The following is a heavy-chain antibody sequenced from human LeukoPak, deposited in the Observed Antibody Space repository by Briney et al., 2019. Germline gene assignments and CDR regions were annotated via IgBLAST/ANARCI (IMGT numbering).Heavy chain of an antibody. Sequence: ASVKVSCKASGYTFTSYDINWVRQATGQGLEWMGWMNPNSGNTGYAQKFQGRVTMTRNTSISTAYMELSSLRSEDTAVYYCARGWIYCSSTSCYGYYLDYWGQGTLVTVSS. J-gene: IGHJ4*02. CDR3: ARGWIYCSSTSCYGYYLDY. V-gene: IGHV1-8*01. CDR2: MNPNSGNT. D-gene: IGHD2-2*01. CDR1: GYTFTSYD.